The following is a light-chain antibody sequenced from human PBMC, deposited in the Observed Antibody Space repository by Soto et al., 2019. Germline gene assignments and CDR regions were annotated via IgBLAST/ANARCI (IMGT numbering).Light chain of an antibody. CDR3: QQYNNRPPWT. Sequence: EIVMTQSPATLSVSPGERATLSCRASQSVSTNLAWYQQKPGQAPRLLIYGASTRATGIPARFSGSGSGTDFTLTISTLQSEDFATYYCQQYNNRPPWTFGQGTKV. V-gene: IGKV3-15*01. J-gene: IGKJ1*01. CDR2: GAS. CDR1: QSVSTN.